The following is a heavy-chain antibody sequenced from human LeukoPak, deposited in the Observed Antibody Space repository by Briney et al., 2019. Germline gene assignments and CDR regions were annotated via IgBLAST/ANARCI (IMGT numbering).Heavy chain of an antibody. CDR1: GFTFSSYG. Sequence: PGGSLRLSCAASGFTFSSYGMHWVRQAPGKGLEWVAVISYDGSNKYYADSVKGRFTISRDNSKNTLYLQMNSLRAEDTAVYYCAKDSRYDFWSAGSQFDYWGQGTLVTVSS. V-gene: IGHV3-30*18. CDR2: ISYDGSNK. D-gene: IGHD3-3*01. J-gene: IGHJ4*02. CDR3: AKDSRYDFWSAGSQFDY.